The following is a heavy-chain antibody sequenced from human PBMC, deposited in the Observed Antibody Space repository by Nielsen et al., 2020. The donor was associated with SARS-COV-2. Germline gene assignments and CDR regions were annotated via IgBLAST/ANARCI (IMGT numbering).Heavy chain of an antibody. Sequence: GESLKISCAASGFTFSRYGMHWVRQAPGKGLEWVAVISYDGSNKYYADSVKGRFTISRDNSKNTLYLQMNSLRAEDTAVYYCAKDGGAALIDYWGQGTLVTVSS. CDR3: AKDGGAALIDY. J-gene: IGHJ4*02. V-gene: IGHV3-30*18. CDR1: GFTFSRYG. D-gene: IGHD6-25*01. CDR2: ISYDGSNK.